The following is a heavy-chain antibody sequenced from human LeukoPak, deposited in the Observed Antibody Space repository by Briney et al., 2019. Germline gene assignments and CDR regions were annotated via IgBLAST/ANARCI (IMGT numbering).Heavy chain of an antibody. CDR2: LHGSGDET. V-gene: IGHV3-23*01. CDR1: GVTFSSYA. CDR3: AAKRMAGTGYYFES. J-gene: IGHJ4*02. Sequence: AGGSLKLSCAASGVTFSSYAMNWVRQAPGKGLEWVSSLHGSGDETHYADSVKGRFTISRDNSKATLYLQMNSLRADDTALYYCAAKRMAGTGYYFESWGQGTLVTVSS. D-gene: IGHD6-19*01.